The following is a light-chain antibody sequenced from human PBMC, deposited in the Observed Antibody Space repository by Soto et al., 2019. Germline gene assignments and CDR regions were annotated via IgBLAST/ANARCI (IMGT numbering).Light chain of an antibody. CDR3: MQALETPYT. CDR1: QRLLHSNGNTF. J-gene: IGKJ5*01. CDR2: LGS. V-gene: IGKV2-28*01. Sequence: EIVMTQSPPSLTVTPGEPASISCRSSQRLLHSNGNTFLDWYLQKPGQSPQLLIYLGSNRASGVPDGVSGSEAGTDFTLKISRVEAEDAGVYYCMQALETPYTFGQGTRLEIK.